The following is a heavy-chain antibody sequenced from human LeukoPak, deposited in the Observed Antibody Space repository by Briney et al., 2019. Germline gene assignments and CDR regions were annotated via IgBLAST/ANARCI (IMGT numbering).Heavy chain of an antibody. J-gene: IGHJ4*02. Sequence: ASVNVSCKASGYTFTSYGISRVRQAPGHGLEWIVWISAYNGSTNYAQKLHGKVTMTTDTSTSTAYMELSNLRADSTAVSYCPRGDYGDAYYFDYWGQGTLVTVSS. CDR1: GYTFTSYG. CDR3: PRGDYGDAYYFDY. D-gene: IGHD4-17*01. V-gene: IGHV1-18*01. CDR2: ISAYNGST.